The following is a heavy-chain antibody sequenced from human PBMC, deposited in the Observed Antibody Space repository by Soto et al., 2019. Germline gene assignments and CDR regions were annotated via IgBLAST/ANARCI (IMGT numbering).Heavy chain of an antibody. Sequence: QVQLQQWGAGLLKPSETLSLTCAVYGGSFSGNYWSWIRQPPGKGLEWIGEINHSGSTNYNPSLKSRVTISVDTSKNQFSLKLSSVTAADTAVYYCASLRLAYCDYVGAFDIWGQGTMVTVSS. D-gene: IGHD4-17*01. V-gene: IGHV4-34*01. CDR3: ASLRLAYCDYVGAFDI. J-gene: IGHJ3*02. CDR1: GGSFSGNY. CDR2: INHSGST.